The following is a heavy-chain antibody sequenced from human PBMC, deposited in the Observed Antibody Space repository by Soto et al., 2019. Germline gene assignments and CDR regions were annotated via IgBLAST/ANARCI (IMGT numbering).Heavy chain of an antibody. Sequence: EVQLVESGGGLVQPGRSLRLSCAASGFTFDDYAMHWVRKAPGKGLEWVSGISWNSGSIGYADSVKGRFTISRDNAKNSLYLQMNSLRAEDTALYYCAKDIARITMVRGVPTLGYYYYGMDVWGQGTTVTVSS. J-gene: IGHJ6*02. V-gene: IGHV3-9*01. D-gene: IGHD3-10*01. CDR2: ISWNSGSI. CDR1: GFTFDDYA. CDR3: AKDIARITMVRGVPTLGYYYYGMDV.